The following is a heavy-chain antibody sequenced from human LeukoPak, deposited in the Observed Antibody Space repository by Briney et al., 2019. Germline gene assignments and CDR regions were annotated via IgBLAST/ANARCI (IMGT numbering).Heavy chain of an antibody. Sequence: GGSLRLSCAASGFTFSSYWMSWVRQAPGKGLEWVANIKQDGSEKYYVDSVKGRFTISRDNAKNSLYLQMNSLRAVDTAVYYCAREMYSSGWQSYYYYGMDVWGQGTTVTVSS. D-gene: IGHD6-19*01. V-gene: IGHV3-7*01. CDR3: AREMYSSGWQSYYYYGMDV. CDR1: GFTFSSYW. CDR2: IKQDGSEK. J-gene: IGHJ6*02.